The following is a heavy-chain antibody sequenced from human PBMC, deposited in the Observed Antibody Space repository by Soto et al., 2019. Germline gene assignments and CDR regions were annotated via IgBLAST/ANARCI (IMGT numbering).Heavy chain of an antibody. V-gene: IGHV3-23*01. CDR3: ANGRATYGLLTHDY. Sequence: GGSLRLSCAASGFSFRNYAMSWVRQAPGKGLEWISTLTGSSSNIYYADSVKGRFAVSRDNSRNTLYLQMNSLTAEDTAVYYCANGRATYGLLTHDYWGQGTLVTVSS. CDR2: LTGSSSNI. D-gene: IGHD3-10*01. J-gene: IGHJ4*02. CDR1: GFSFRNYA.